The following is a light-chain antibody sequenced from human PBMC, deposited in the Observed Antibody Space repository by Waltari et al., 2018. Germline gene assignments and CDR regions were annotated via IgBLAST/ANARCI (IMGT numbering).Light chain of an antibody. CDR1: NIGSKS. CDR2: EDS. Sequence: SYVLTQPPSVSVAPGQTARNTCGGNNIGSKSVHWYQQKLGQAPVLVVYEDSDRPSGIPGRFSGSSSRNTATVTISRVEAGEEADYYCQVWDSSSDHVIFGGRTMLTVL. CDR3: QVWDSSSDHVI. J-gene: IGLJ2*01. V-gene: IGLV3-21*02.